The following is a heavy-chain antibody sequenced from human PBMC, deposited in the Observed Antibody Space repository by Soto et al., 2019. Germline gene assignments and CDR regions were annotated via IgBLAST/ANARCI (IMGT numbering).Heavy chain of an antibody. CDR3: ARAGRPTIAVAGHTFDY. Sequence: GASVKVSCKASGGTFSSYAISWVRQAPGQGLEWMGGIIPIFGTANYAQKFQGRVTITADESTSTAYMELSSLRSEDTAVYYCARAGRPTIAVAGHTFDYWGQGTLVTVSS. J-gene: IGHJ4*02. CDR2: IIPIFGTA. D-gene: IGHD6-19*01. CDR1: GGTFSSYA. V-gene: IGHV1-69*13.